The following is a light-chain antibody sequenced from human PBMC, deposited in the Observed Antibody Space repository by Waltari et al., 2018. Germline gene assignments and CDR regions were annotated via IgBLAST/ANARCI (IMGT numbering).Light chain of an antibody. Sequence: DIQMTQSPSSLSASVGDRVAITCRAGQTINNFLNWYQKKPGKAPKLLIYGASTLHNGVPSRFSGSASGTDFTLIISSLQPEDFAAYYCQQAYNTPVTFGPGTKVNIK. V-gene: IGKV1-39*01. J-gene: IGKJ3*01. CDR1: QTINNF. CDR2: GAS. CDR3: QQAYNTPVT.